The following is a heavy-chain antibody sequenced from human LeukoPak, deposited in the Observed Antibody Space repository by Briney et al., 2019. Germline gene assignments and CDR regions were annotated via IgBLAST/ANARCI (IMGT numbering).Heavy chain of an antibody. D-gene: IGHD6-13*01. CDR3: ARDGHRGSSWSLDY. Sequence: SETLSLTCTVSGGSISSGSYYWSWIRQPAGKGLEWIGRIYTSGSTNYNPSLKSRVTISVDTSKNQFPLKLSSVTAADTAVYYCARDGHRGSSWSLDYWGQGTLVTVSS. J-gene: IGHJ4*02. V-gene: IGHV4-61*02. CDR1: GGSISSGSYY. CDR2: IYTSGST.